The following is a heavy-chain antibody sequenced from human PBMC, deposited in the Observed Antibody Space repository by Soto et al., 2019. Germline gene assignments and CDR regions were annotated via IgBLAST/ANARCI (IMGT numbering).Heavy chain of an antibody. D-gene: IGHD4-4*01. J-gene: IGHJ6*02. CDR3: ARGGDDYSLHYYGMDV. Sequence: GASVKVSCKASGYTFTSYAMHWVRQAPGQRLEWMGWINAGNGNTKYSQKFQGRVTITRDTSTSTAYMELRSLRSDDTAVYYCARGGDDYSLHYYGMDVWGQGTTVTVSS. V-gene: IGHV1-3*01. CDR1: GYTFTSYA. CDR2: INAGNGNT.